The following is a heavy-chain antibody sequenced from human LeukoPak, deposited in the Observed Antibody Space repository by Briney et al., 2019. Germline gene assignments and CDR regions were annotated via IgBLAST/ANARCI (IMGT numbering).Heavy chain of an antibody. CDR2: IYTSGDT. J-gene: IGHJ6*03. CDR1: GGSISSSY. D-gene: IGHD4-11*01. CDR3: ARTNSNPSYYYYYLDV. V-gene: IGHV4-4*07. Sequence: SETLSLTCTVSGGSISSSYCNWIRQPAGKGLEWIGRIYTSGDTHYSPSLKSRVTMSVDTSTNQFSLKLSSVTAADTAVYYCARTNSNPSYYYYYLDVWGKGTAVTVSS.